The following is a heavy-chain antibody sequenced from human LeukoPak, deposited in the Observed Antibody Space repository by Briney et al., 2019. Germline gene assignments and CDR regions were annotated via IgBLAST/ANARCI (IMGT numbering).Heavy chain of an antibody. CDR1: GFTLSSYA. D-gene: IGHD3-16*01. CDR2: IYLDGSKI. V-gene: IGHV3-33*01. Sequence: GGSLRLSCTASGFTLSSYAIHWVRQAPGKGLEWVSVIYLDGSKIYYADSVKGRFTLSRDNSKNTLYLQMNSLIAEDTAVYYCVRDDSGSVFRGVLHHWGQGALVTVSS. CDR3: VRDDSGSVFRGVLHH. J-gene: IGHJ5*02.